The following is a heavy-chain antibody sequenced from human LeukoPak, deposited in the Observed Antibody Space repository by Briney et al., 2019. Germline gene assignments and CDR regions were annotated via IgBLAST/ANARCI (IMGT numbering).Heavy chain of an antibody. V-gene: IGHV4-30-2*01. CDR3: ARAREAWYFDL. CDR1: GGSISSGGYS. Sequence: SETLSLTCAVSGGSISSGGYSWSWIRQPPGKGLEWIGYIYHSGSTYYNPLRKRRVTISVDRFKNHFSLKLSSVTAADTAMYYCARAREAWYFDLWGRGTLVSVSS. CDR2: IYHSGST. D-gene: IGHD6-6*01. J-gene: IGHJ2*01.